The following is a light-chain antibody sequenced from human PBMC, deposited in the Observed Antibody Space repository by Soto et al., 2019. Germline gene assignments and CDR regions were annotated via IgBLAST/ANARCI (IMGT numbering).Light chain of an antibody. J-gene: IGKJ5*01. CDR3: QQTYSSTIT. CDR1: QSVRNN. V-gene: IGKV1-39*01. CDR2: SAS. Sequence: DIQMTQSPSSLSASVGGRFTISCRASQSVRNNLNWYQKRPGQPPNLLIFSASRLHPGAPSRLSGSGYGTDFTLTISSIKNEDFETYYCQQTYSSTITFGQGTRLEIK.